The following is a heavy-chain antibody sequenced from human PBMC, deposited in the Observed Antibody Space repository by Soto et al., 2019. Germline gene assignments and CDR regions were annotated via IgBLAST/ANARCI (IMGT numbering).Heavy chain of an antibody. CDR1: GYIFTTYA. V-gene: IGHV1-3*01. Sequence: QVQLVQSGAEVKKPGASVKVSCKASGYIFTTYAMHWVRQAPGQRLEWMGGINAGNGNTKYSQQFQGRVTITRDTSASTAYMELSSLRSEDTAVYYCARDPRASYYYYYAMDVWGQGTTVTVSS. D-gene: IGHD2-21*01. J-gene: IGHJ6*02. CDR3: ARDPRASYYYYYAMDV. CDR2: INAGNGNT.